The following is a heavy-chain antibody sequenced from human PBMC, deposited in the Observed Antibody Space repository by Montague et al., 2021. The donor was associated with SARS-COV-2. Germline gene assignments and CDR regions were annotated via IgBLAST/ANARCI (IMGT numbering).Heavy chain of an antibody. CDR3: ARISYGSGMGFDY. J-gene: IGHJ4*02. CDR2: IDWDDDK. Sequence: TLSLTCTVSGGYINYYYWTWIRQPPGKALEWLARIDWDDDKYYSTSLKTRLTISKDTSKNQAVLTMTNMDPVDTATYYCARISYGSGMGFDYWGQGTLVTVSS. CDR1: GGYINYYYW. D-gene: IGHD3-10*01. V-gene: IGHV2-70*11.